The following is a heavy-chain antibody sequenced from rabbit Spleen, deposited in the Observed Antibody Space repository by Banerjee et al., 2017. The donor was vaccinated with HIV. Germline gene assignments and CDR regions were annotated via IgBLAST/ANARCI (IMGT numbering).Heavy chain of an antibody. V-gene: IGHV1S45*01. Sequence: QEQLEESGGDLVKPEGSLTLTCTASGFSFSSRYCVCWVRQAPGKGLEWIACIEGGSSTFSYFASWAKGRFTISKTSSTTVTLQMTSLTVADTATYFCARDSGSSFSSYGMDLWGPGTLVTVS. CDR2: IEGGSSTFS. CDR1: GFSFSSRYC. J-gene: IGHJ6*01. CDR3: ARDSGSSFSSYGMDL. D-gene: IGHD8-1*01.